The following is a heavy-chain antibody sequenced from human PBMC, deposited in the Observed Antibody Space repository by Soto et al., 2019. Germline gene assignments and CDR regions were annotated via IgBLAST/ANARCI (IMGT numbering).Heavy chain of an antibody. D-gene: IGHD1-26*01. CDR1: GGSISSGGYS. Sequence: SETLSLTCAVSGGSISSGGYSWSWIRQPPGKGLEWIGCIYYSGSTYYNPSLKSRVTISVDTSKNQFSLKLSSVTAADTAVYYCARPSGSYLFYFDYWGQGTLVTVSS. CDR2: IYYSGST. CDR3: ARPSGSYLFYFDY. V-gene: IGHV4-30-2*03. J-gene: IGHJ4*02.